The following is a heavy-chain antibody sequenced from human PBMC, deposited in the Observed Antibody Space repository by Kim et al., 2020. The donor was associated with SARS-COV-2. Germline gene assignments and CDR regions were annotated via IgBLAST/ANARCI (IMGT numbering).Heavy chain of an antibody. V-gene: IGHV3-64D*09. CDR2: ISSNGGST. J-gene: IGHJ4*02. D-gene: IGHD6-19*01. CDR3: VKDLPVAIAVAGRHDY. Sequence: GGSLRLSCSASGFTFSSYAMHWVRQAPGKGLEYVSAISSNGGSTYYADSVKGRFTISRDNSKNTLYLQMSSLRAEDTAVYYCVKDLPVAIAVAGRHDYWGQGTLVTVSS. CDR1: GFTFSSYA.